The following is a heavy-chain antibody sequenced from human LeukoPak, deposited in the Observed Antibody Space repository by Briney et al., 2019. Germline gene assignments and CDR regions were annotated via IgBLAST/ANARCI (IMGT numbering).Heavy chain of an antibody. D-gene: IGHD3-10*01. CDR2: IYTSGSI. J-gene: IGHJ3*02. CDR1: GGSISSSSYY. Sequence: SETLSLTCTVSGGSISSSSYYWGWIRQPPGKGLEWIGRIYTSGSINYNPSLKSRVTMSVDTSKNQFSLKLSSVTAADTAVYYCARGVYGSGSYPFDIWGQGTMVTVSS. CDR3: ARGVYGSGSYPFDI. V-gene: IGHV4-61*05.